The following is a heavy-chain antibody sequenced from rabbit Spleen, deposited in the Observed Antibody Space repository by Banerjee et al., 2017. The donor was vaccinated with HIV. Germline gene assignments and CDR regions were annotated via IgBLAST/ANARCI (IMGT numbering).Heavy chain of an antibody. CDR3: ARDSGSSFSSYGMDL. D-gene: IGHD8-1*01. CDR2: IDTGSSSGFT. CDR1: GVSFSSSSY. V-gene: IGHV1S40*01. Sequence: QSLEESGGDLVKPGASLTLTCTASGVSFSSSSYMCWVRQAPGKGLEWIACIDTGSSSGFTYSATWAKGRFTCSKTSSTTVTLQMPSLTVADTATYFCARDSGSSFSSYGMDLWGPGTLVTV. J-gene: IGHJ6*01.